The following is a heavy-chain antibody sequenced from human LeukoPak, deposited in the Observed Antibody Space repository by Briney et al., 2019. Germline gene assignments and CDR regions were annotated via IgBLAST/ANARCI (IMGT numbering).Heavy chain of an antibody. CDR3: TTASRRYSGGYYFYY. CDR2: IKSKTDDSTQ. V-gene: IGHV3-15*01. J-gene: IGHJ4*02. CDR1: GFTFSNAW. Sequence: GGSLRLSWAPSGFTFSNAWMTSVRQSPGRGLEWVFRIKSKTDDSTQNYAAPVKGRFTLSRNDSKNTLYLQMNSLKTEDTAVYSCTTASRRYSGGYYFYYWGRGTLVTVSS. D-gene: IGHD1-26*01.